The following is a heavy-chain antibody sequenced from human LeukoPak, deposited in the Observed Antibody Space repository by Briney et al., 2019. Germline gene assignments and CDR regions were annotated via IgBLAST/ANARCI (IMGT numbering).Heavy chain of an antibody. V-gene: IGHV3-66*01. D-gene: IGHD6-19*01. J-gene: IGHJ4*02. Sequence: GGSLRLSCAASGFTVSSNYMSWVRQAPGKGLEWVSVIYSGGSTYYADSVKGRFTISRDNSKNTLYLQMNSLGAEDTAVYYCARDTTAVAGGREFYFDYWGQGTLVTVSS. CDR1: GFTVSSNY. CDR2: IYSGGST. CDR3: ARDTTAVAGGREFYFDY.